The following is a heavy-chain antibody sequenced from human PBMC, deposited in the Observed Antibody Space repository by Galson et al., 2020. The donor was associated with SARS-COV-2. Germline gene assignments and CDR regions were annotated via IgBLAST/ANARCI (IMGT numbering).Heavy chain of an antibody. CDR3: ASELVIDAFDI. J-gene: IGHJ3*02. V-gene: IGHV3-30*04. D-gene: IGHD6-13*01. CDR1: GFTFSSYA. CDR2: ISYAGSNK. Sequence: GGSLSLSCAASGFTFSSYAMHWVRQAPGKGLEWVAVISYAGSNKYYADSVKGRFTISRDNSKNTLYLQMNSLRAEDTAVYYCASELVIDAFDIWGQGTMVTVSS.